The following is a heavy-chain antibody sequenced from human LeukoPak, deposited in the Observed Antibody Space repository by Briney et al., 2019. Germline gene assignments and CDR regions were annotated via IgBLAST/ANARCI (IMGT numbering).Heavy chain of an antibody. J-gene: IGHJ4*02. CDR3: AREDYDSSGYDY. CDR1: GFTFSSYS. CDR2: ISSSSSAT. V-gene: IGHV3-48*04. D-gene: IGHD3-22*01. Sequence: PGGSLRLSCAASGFTFSSYSMNWVRQAPGKGLEWVSYISSSSSATYYADSVKGRFTISRDNAKNSLYLQMNSLRAEDTAVYYCAREDYDSSGYDYWGQGTLVTVSS.